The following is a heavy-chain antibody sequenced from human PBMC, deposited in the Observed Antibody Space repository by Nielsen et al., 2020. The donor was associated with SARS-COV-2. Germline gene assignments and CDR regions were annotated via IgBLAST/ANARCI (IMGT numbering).Heavy chain of an antibody. Sequence: ASVKVSCKASGYTFTSYDINWVRQATGQGLEWMGWMNPNSGNTGYAQKFQGRVTMTEDTSTDTAYMELSSLRSEDTAVYYCATAGGYNVRWFDPWGQGTLVTVSS. CDR2: MNPNSGNT. V-gene: IGHV1-8*01. CDR3: ATAGGYNVRWFDP. J-gene: IGHJ5*02. CDR1: GYTFTSYD. D-gene: IGHD5-18*01.